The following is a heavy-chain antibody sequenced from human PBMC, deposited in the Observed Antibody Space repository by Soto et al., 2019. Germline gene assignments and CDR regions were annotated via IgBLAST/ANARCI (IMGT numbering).Heavy chain of an antibody. D-gene: IGHD3-22*01. CDR1: GFTFKNAW. V-gene: IGHV3-15*07. J-gene: IGHJ4*02. CDR3: TTDEGDSRSFYNFDY. Sequence: EVQLVESGGGLGEPGGSLRLSCEASGFTFKNAWMSWLRQAPGRGLEWVGRIISNSDGGTAEYAAPVNGRFTISRDDSKNTLYLQMNSLKTEHTAVYYCTTDEGDSRSFYNFDYWGQGALVTVSS. CDR2: IISNSDGGTA.